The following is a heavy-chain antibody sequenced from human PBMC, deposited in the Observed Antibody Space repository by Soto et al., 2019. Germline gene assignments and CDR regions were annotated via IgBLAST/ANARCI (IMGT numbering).Heavy chain of an antibody. Sequence: ASVKVSCKASGYTFTGCYMHWVRQAPGQGLEWMGWINPNSGGTNYAQKFQGWVTMTRDTSISTAYMELSRLRSDDTAVYYCARAGVLGYCSSTSCYTSSEFDYWGQGTLVTVSS. J-gene: IGHJ4*02. CDR1: GYTFTGCY. V-gene: IGHV1-2*04. D-gene: IGHD2-2*02. CDR2: INPNSGGT. CDR3: ARAGVLGYCSSTSCYTSSEFDY.